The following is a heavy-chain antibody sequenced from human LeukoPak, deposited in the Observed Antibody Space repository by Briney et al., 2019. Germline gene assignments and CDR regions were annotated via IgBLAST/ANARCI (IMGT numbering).Heavy chain of an antibody. CDR1: GFTFSGYD. CDR3: AKAQGFAGNYYYGSGSIDY. J-gene: IGHJ4*02. Sequence: GGSLRLSCAASGFTFSGYDMNWVRQAPGKGLEWVSSISGSSSYIYYADSMKGRFTISRDNSKNTLFLQMNSLRVEDTAVYYCAKAQGFAGNYYYGSGSIDYWGQGTLVTVSS. V-gene: IGHV3-21*04. D-gene: IGHD3-10*01. CDR2: ISGSSSYI.